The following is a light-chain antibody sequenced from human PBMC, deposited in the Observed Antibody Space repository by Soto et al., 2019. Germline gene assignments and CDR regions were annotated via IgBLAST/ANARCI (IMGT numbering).Light chain of an antibody. V-gene: IGKV1-39*01. CDR2: VTS. CDR1: QSIGNY. Sequence: DIQMTQSPSSLSASVGDRVTITCRASQSIGNYLNWYQQKPGYAPKLLIYVTSNLQNEVPSRFSGSGSGTEFTLTISSLQPEDFATYYCQQSYSASPVTFGPGTKVEIK. J-gene: IGKJ3*01. CDR3: QQSYSASPVT.